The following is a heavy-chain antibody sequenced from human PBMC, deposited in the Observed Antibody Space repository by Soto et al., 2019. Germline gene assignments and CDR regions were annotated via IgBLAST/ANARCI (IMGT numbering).Heavy chain of an antibody. Sequence: QVQLVQSGAEVKKPGASVKVSCKASGYTFTRYYMHWVRQAPGQGLEWMGTINPSGGSTIYAQRFQGRVRITRDTSTSTVYMELSSLRSEDTAVYYCARDGIRIVVVLAATPGDWFDPWGQGTLVTVAS. V-gene: IGHV1-46*01. CDR2: INPSGGST. D-gene: IGHD2-2*01. CDR1: GYTFTRYY. J-gene: IGHJ5*02. CDR3: ARDGIRIVVVLAATPGDWFDP.